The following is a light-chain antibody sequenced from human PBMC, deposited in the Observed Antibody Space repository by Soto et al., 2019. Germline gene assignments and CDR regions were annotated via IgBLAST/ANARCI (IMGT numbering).Light chain of an antibody. J-gene: IGKJ1*01. CDR1: QTISSW. V-gene: IGKV1-5*03. Sequence: DIQMTQSPSTLSVSVGDRVTITCRASQTISSWLAWYQQKPGKAPRLLIYNASTLKSGVPSRFSGSGSGTEFTLTISSLQPDDFAAYYCQHYNSYSAAFGQGTKVELK. CDR2: NAS. CDR3: QHYNSYSAA.